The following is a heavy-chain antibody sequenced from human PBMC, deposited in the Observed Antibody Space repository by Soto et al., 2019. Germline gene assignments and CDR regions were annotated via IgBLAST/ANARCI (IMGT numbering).Heavy chain of an antibody. D-gene: IGHD6-13*01. CDR1: GFTFSSYS. CDR3: ARHPERIAEIGWFDP. V-gene: IGHV3-48*01. CDR2: ISSSSSTI. Sequence: EVQLVESGGGLVQPGGSLRLSCAASGFTFSSYSMNWVRQAPGKGLEWVSYISSSSSTIYYADSVKGRFTIPRDKAKNSLYLQMNSLRAEDTAVYYCARHPERIAEIGWFDPWGQGTLVTVSS. J-gene: IGHJ5*02.